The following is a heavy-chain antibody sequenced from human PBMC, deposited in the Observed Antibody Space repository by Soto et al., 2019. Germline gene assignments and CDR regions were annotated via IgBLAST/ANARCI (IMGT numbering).Heavy chain of an antibody. V-gene: IGHV3-7*01. CDR3: ARDMVDSSSWYYFDY. J-gene: IGHJ4*02. D-gene: IGHD6-13*01. CDR2: IKQDVSEK. Sequence: GGSLRLSCAASGFTFSSYWMSWVRQAPGKGLEWVANIKQDVSEKYYVDSVKGRFTISRDNAKNSLYLQMNSLRAEDTAVYYCARDMVDSSSWYYFDYWGQGTLVTVSS. CDR1: GFTFSSYW.